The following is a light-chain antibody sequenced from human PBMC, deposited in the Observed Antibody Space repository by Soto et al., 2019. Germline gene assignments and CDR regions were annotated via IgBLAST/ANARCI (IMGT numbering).Light chain of an antibody. CDR2: GAS. Sequence: EIVMTQSPATLSVSPGERATLSCRASQSVSGNLAWFQQKPGQAPRLLIYGASTRATGIPARFSGSGSGTEFTLTISSLQSEDFAVYYCHQYNNWPPITFGQGTRLEIK. CDR1: QSVSGN. CDR3: HQYNNWPPIT. V-gene: IGKV3-15*01. J-gene: IGKJ5*01.